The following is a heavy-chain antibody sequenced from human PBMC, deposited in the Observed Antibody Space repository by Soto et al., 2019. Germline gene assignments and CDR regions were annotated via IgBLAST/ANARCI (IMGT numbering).Heavy chain of an antibody. J-gene: IGHJ4*02. CDR3: ARAVAVPADFDY. CDR2: INAGNGNT. Sequence: ASVKVSCKASGYSFTSYAMHWVRQAPGQGLEWMGWINAGNGNTKYSQKFQGRVTITRDTSASTAYMELSSLRSEDTALYYCARAVAVPADFDYWGQGTLVIVS. CDR1: GYSFTSYA. V-gene: IGHV1-3*01. D-gene: IGHD6-19*01.